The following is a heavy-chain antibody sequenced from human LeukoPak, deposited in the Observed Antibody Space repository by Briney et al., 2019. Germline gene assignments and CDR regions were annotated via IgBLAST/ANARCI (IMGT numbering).Heavy chain of an antibody. D-gene: IGHD6-13*01. Sequence: GESLKISCKGSEDSFTNYWIGWVRQMPGKGLECMGIIYPGDSDTRYSPSFQGQVTISADKSISTAYLQWSSLKASDTAMYYCARSRDIAAKNWFDPWGQGTLVTVSS. J-gene: IGHJ5*02. CDR3: ARSRDIAAKNWFDP. CDR1: EDSFTNYW. V-gene: IGHV5-51*01. CDR2: IYPGDSDT.